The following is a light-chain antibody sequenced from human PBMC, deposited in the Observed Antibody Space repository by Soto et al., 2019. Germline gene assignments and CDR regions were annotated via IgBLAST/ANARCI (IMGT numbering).Light chain of an antibody. CDR2: DNN. CDR3: GTWDSSLSAGV. V-gene: IGLV1-51*01. CDR1: SSNIGNNY. Sequence: QSVLTQPPSVSAAPGQKVTISCSGSSSNIGNNYVSWYQQLPGTAPKLLIYDNNKRPSGIPDRFSGSKSGTSATLGITGLQTGDEADYYCGTWDSSLSAGVFGTGTKL. J-gene: IGLJ1*01.